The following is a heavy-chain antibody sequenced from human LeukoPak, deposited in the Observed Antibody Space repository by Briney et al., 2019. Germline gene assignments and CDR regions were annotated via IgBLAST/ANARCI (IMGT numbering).Heavy chain of an antibody. V-gene: IGHV4-31*11. CDR3: TRDVPRSAGYPDN. Sequence: SQTLSLTCAVSGGSISSGDHFWSWIRQHPGKGLEWIGYIYYSGTTYYNPSLKSRVTISVDTSKNHFSLKLTSVTAADTAVYYCTRDVPRSAGYPDNWGQGTLVTVSS. CDR2: IYYSGTT. J-gene: IGHJ4*02. CDR1: GGSISSGDHF. D-gene: IGHD2-15*01.